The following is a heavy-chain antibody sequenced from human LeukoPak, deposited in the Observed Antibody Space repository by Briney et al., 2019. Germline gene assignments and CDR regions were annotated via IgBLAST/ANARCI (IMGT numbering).Heavy chain of an antibody. CDR1: GFTFSSYN. CDR3: ARQYVLRGVIIKPPDY. D-gene: IGHD3-10*01. CDR2: INHSGST. J-gene: IGHJ4*02. Sequence: PGGSLRLSCAASGFTFSSYNMNWVRQAPGKGLEWIGEINHSGSTNYNPSLKSRVTISVDTSRNQFSLKLSSVTAADTAVYYCARQYVLRGVIIKPPDYWGQGTLVTVSS. V-gene: IGHV4-34*01.